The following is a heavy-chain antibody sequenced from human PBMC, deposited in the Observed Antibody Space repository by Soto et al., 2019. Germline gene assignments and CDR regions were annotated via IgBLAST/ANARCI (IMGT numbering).Heavy chain of an antibody. CDR1: GFTFDDYG. Sequence: GGSLRLSCAASGFTFDDYGMSWVRQAPGKGLEWVSGINWNGGSTGYADNVKGRFTISRDNAKNSLYLQINSLIAEDTALYHCAKAYSSSIYYYYMDVWGKGTTVTVSS. J-gene: IGHJ6*03. V-gene: IGHV3-20*01. D-gene: IGHD6-6*01. CDR2: INWNGGST. CDR3: AKAYSSSIYYYYMDV.